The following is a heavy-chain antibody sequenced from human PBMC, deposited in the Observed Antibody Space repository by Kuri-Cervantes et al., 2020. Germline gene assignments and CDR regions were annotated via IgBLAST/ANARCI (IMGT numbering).Heavy chain of an antibody. CDR3: VRRGRLGARSGSYSSYGMDV. V-gene: IGHV3-7*03. CDR1: GFTFSSYW. J-gene: IGHJ6*02. D-gene: IGHD3-10*01. Sequence: GESLKISCAASGFTFSSYWMSWVRQAPGKGLEWVANIKQDGSEKYYVDSVKGRFTISRDNAKNSLDLQMNSLRAEDTALYYCVRRGRLGARSGSYSSYGMDVWGQGTTVTVSS. CDR2: IKQDGSEK.